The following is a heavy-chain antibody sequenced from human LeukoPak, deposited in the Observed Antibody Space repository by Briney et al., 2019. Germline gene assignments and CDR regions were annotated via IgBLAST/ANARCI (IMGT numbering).Heavy chain of an antibody. V-gene: IGHV4-31*03. Sequence: MPSQTLSLTCTVSGFSISSGGYYWSWIRQHPGKGLEWIGYIYYSGSTYYNPSLKSRVTISVDTSKNQFSLKLSSVTAADTAVYYCARDALTGMAGDPSYYYYGMDVWGKGTSVTVSS. D-gene: IGHD3-9*01. J-gene: IGHJ6*04. CDR1: GFSISSGGYY. CDR3: ARDALTGMAGDPSYYYYGMDV. CDR2: IYYSGST.